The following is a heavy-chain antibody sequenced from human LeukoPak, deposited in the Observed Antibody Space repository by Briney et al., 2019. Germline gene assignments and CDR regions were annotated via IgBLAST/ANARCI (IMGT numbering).Heavy chain of an antibody. CDR3: SSDRGNCWSGYYTADC. Sequence: ASGKVSCKASGSTFTSYGISWVRQAPGHGLEWMGWMSASNGNATYAPNLQGRVNMTTDTSTPTAYIELRSLRSDDTAVYYCSSDRGNCWSGYYTADCWGQGTLVTVSS. CDR2: MSASNGNA. CDR1: GSTFTSYG. J-gene: IGHJ4*02. V-gene: IGHV1-18*01. D-gene: IGHD3-3*01.